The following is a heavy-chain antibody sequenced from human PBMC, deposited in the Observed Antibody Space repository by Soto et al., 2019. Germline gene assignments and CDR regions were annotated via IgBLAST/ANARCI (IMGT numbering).Heavy chain of an antibody. J-gene: IGHJ4*02. D-gene: IGHD6-6*01. CDR2: ISGSGGST. V-gene: IGHV3-23*01. Sequence: EVQLLESGGGLVQPGGSLRLSCAASGFTFSSYAMSWVRQAPGKGLDWVSAISGSGGSTYYADSVKGRFTISRDNSKNTLYLQMNSLRAEDTAVYYCANHISSSAAGDYWGQGTLVTVSS. CDR3: ANHISSSAAGDY. CDR1: GFTFSSYA.